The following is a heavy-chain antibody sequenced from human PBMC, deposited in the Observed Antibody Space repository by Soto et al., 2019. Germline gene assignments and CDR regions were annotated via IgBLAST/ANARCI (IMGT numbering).Heavy chain of an antibody. CDR3: ARHVEGIELYYASVLGIYPTKPGYFYYGMDV. CDR1: GGSISYSSYY. D-gene: IGHD3-16*02. Sequence: PSETLSLTCTVSGGSISYSSYYWGWIRRPPGKGLEWIGTIYYTGSSYYNPSLKSRVTISVDTSKNQFSLKLSSVTAADTAVYYCARHVEGIELYYASVLGIYPTKPGYFYYGMDVWGKGTKATV. V-gene: IGHV4-39*01. CDR2: IYYTGSS. J-gene: IGHJ6*04.